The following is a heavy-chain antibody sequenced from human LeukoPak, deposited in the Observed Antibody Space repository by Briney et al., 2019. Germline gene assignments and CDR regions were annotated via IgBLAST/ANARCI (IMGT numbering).Heavy chain of an antibody. CDR3: AKKSYYDFWKDHYRPHFDQ. V-gene: IGHV3-23*01. CDR1: GFTFNNYA. CDR2: ISGSGDST. Sequence: PGGSLRLSCAASGFTFNNYAISWVRQAPGKGLEWVLDISGSGDSTYYADSVKGRFTISRDSSKNTLYLQMNSLRPEDTGVYYGAKKSYYDFWKDHYRPHFDQWGQGTLVTVSS. J-gene: IGHJ4*02. D-gene: IGHD3-3*01.